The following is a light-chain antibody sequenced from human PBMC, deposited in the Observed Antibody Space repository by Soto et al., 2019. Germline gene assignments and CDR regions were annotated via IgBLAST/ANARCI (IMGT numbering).Light chain of an antibody. V-gene: IGKV3-15*01. CDR2: DTS. J-gene: IGKJ4*02. CDR3: QPYNSWPLT. Sequence: RMQCPHILSGSSGECVTLSRGANQGIGDYLAWYQHKPGQTPRLLIYDTSTMATGVPARFSGSRSGPEFTLTINSLQSEDFATYYCQPYNSWPLTFGGGTKVDIK. CDR1: QGIGDY.